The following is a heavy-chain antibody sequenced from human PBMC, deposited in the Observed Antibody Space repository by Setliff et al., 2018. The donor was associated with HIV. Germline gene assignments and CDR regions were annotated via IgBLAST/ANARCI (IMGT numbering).Heavy chain of an antibody. D-gene: IGHD5-12*01. CDR3: HSGYDTEEQSYFDY. CDR2: VNRDGSST. CDR1: GFTFDRFW. Sequence: LRLSCAASGFTFDRFWMHWVRQAPGKGLVWVSRVNRDGSSTTYADSVKDRFTISRDNAKNTLYLQKNSLRAEDTGVYYCHSGYDTEEQSYFDYWGQGTLVTVSS. J-gene: IGHJ4*02. V-gene: IGHV3-74*01.